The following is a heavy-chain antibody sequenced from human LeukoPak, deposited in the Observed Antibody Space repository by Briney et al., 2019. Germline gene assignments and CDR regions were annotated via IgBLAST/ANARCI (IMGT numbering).Heavy chain of an antibody. D-gene: IGHD4-17*01. CDR3: AREELRDYGDTYGMDV. CDR2: IWYDGSNK. J-gene: IGHJ6*02. V-gene: IGHV3-33*01. Sequence: GGSLRLSCAASGFTFSSYGMHWVRQAPGKGLEWLAAIWYDGSNKYYADSVKGRFTISRDNSKNTLYLQMNSLRAEDTAVYYCAREELRDYGDTYGMDVWGQGTTVTVSS. CDR1: GFTFSSYG.